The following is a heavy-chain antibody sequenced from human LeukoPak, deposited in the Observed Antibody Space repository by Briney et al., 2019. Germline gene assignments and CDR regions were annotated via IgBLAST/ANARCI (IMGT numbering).Heavy chain of an antibody. CDR2: IGSSGSTV. CDR3: ARDTLEYSNSPDALDI. Sequence: PGGSLTLSCAASGFTFSAYEMNWVRQAPGKGLEWVSYIGSSGSTVYYADSVKGRFTISRDNAKKSLYMQMESLRDEDTAIYYCARDTLEYSNSPDALDIWGQGTMVTVSS. D-gene: IGHD6-6*01. J-gene: IGHJ3*02. CDR1: GFTFSAYE. V-gene: IGHV3-48*03.